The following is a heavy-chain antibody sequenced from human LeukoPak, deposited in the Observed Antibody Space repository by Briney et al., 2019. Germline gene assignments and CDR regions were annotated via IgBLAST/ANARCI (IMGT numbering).Heavy chain of an antibody. CDR3: ARTAACSSTSCYVPFDI. J-gene: IGHJ3*02. V-gene: IGHV5-51*01. D-gene: IGHD2-2*01. Sequence: GESLKISCKGSGYSFSTYWIAWVRQMPGKGLEWMGIIYPGDSDTRYSPSFQGQVTISDDKSISTAYLQWSSLKASDTAMYYCARTAACSSTSCYVPFDIWGQGTMVTVSS. CDR1: GYSFSTYW. CDR2: IYPGDSDT.